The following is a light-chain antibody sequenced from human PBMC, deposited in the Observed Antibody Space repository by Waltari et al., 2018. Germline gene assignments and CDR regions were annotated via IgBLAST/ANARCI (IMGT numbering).Light chain of an antibody. CDR1: QSVSRN. V-gene: IGKV3-15*01. CDR3: HQYNNWPPWT. J-gene: IGKJ1*01. CDR2: DAS. Sequence: ETVMPQSPATLFVSPGERATLPCRASQSVSRNLAWYHQKPGQAPRLLIYDASTRATGIPARFSGSGSVTEFTLTISSLQSEDFAIYHCHQYNNWPPWTFGQGTKVEIK.